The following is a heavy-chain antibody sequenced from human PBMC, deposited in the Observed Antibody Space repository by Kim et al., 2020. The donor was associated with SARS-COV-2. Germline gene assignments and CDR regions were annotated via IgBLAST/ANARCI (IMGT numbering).Heavy chain of an antibody. V-gene: IGHV5-10-1*01. CDR2: IDPSDSYT. Sequence: GESLKISCKGSGYSFTSYWISWVRQMPGKGLEWMGRIDPSDSYTNYSPSFQGHVTISADKSISTAYLQWSSLKASDTAMYYCARHWRPAGTRFRLDWFDPWGQGNLVTVSS. CDR1: GYSFTSYW. D-gene: IGHD6-13*01. J-gene: IGHJ5*02. CDR3: ARHWRPAGTRFRLDWFDP.